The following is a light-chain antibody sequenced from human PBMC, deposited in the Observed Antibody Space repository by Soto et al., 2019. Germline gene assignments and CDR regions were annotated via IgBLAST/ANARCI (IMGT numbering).Light chain of an antibody. Sequence: ASPSVSSYLAWYQQKPGQAPRLLIYDTSNRATGIPARFSGSGSGTAFTSPVSSLDCGHGAPDDSQYRSPSPFSFCRGTKLEIK. CDR3: QYRSPSPFS. CDR1: PSVSSY. V-gene: IGKV3-11*01. J-gene: IGKJ4*01. CDR2: DTS.